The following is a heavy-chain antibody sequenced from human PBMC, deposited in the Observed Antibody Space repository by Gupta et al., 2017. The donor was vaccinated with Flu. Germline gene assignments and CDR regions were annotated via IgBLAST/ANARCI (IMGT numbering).Heavy chain of an antibody. CDR1: W. Sequence: WIGWVRQMPGKGLEWMGVIHPDDSDTRYSPSFEGQVTISADKSTRAAYLQWDSLKASDTAIYYCARRAHCSGGSCYSDYWGQGTLVTVAS. D-gene: IGHD2-15*01. CDR3: ARRAHCSGGSCYSDY. V-gene: IGHV5-51*01. CDR2: IHPDDSDT. J-gene: IGHJ4*02.